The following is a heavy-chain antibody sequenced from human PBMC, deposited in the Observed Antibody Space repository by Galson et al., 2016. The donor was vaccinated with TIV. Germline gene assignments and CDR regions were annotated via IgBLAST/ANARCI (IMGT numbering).Heavy chain of an antibody. V-gene: IGHV1-69*05. J-gene: IGHJ4*02. CDR3: ARARGYSGYGGSL. CDR1: GGTFSSYA. CDR2: IIGMFGTT. Sequence: SVKVSCKASGGTFSSYAFSWVRQAPGQGLEWMGRIIGMFGTTNYAQKFQGRITITTDELTSTAYMELSSLRSEDTAIYYCARARGYSGYGGSLWGQGTLVTVSS. D-gene: IGHD5-12*01.